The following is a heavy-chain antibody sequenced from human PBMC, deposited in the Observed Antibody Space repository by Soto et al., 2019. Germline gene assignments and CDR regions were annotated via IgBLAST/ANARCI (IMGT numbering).Heavy chain of an antibody. CDR1: GFSLSNARMG. D-gene: IGHD3-22*01. J-gene: IGHJ4*02. V-gene: IGHV2-26*01. CDR2: IFSNDEK. Sequence: SGPTLVNPTETLTLTCTVSGFSLSNARMGVSWIRQPPGKALEWLAHIFSNDEKSYSTSLKSRLTISKDTSKSQVVLTMTNMDPVDTATYYCARIHMGEYYYDSSGYYYASIDYWGQGTLVTVSS. CDR3: ARIHMGEYYYDSSGYYYASIDY.